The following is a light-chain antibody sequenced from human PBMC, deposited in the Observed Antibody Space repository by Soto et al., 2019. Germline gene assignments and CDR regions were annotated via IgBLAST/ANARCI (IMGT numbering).Light chain of an antibody. V-gene: IGKV3-11*01. CDR3: QQRSNWPPEFT. Sequence: EIVLTQSPATLSLFPGERATLSCRASQSVSIYLAWYQQKPGQAPRLLIYDASNRATGIPARFSGSGSGTDFTLTISSLEPEDFAVYYCQQRSNWPPEFTFGQGTRLEIK. CDR2: DAS. CDR1: QSVSIY. J-gene: IGKJ5*01.